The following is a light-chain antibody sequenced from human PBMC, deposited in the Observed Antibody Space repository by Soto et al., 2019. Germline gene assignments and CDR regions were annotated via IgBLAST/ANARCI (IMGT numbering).Light chain of an antibody. CDR3: QQCKQWSLT. CDR1: QSVDNY. V-gene: IGKV3-15*01. Sequence: EIVMTQSPATLSVSPGERATLSCRASQSVDNYLAWYQQRPGQAPRLLVYATSTRATGIPPRFSGSGSGTEFTLPISSLQSDSFAVYYCQQCKQWSLTFGQPTKLEIK. J-gene: IGKJ2*01. CDR2: ATS.